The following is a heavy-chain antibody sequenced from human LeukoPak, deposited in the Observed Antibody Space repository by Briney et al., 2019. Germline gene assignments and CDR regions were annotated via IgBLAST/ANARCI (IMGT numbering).Heavy chain of an antibody. CDR2: IIPIFGTA. Sequence: GASVKVSCKASGGTFSSYAISWVRQAPGQGLEWMGGIIPIFGTANYAQKFQGRVTITTDESTSTAYMELSSLRSEDTAVYYCASIEAAGSSFDYWGQGTLVTVSS. J-gene: IGHJ4*02. D-gene: IGHD6-13*01. CDR3: ASIEAAGSSFDY. V-gene: IGHV1-69*05. CDR1: GGTFSSYA.